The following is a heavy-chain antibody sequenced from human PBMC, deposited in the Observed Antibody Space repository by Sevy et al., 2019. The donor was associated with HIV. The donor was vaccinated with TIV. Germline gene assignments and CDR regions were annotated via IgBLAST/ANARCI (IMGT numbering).Heavy chain of an antibody. J-gene: IGHJ6*02. CDR3: ARGLWFGESSYYYGMDV. D-gene: IGHD3-10*01. CDR2: IIPIFGTA. CDR1: GGTFSSYA. Sequence: ASVKVSCKASGGTFSSYAINWVRQAPGQGLEWMGGIIPIFGTANYAQKFQGRVTITADESTSTAYMELSSLRSEDTAVYYCARGLWFGESSYYYGMDVWGQGTTVTVSS. V-gene: IGHV1-69*13.